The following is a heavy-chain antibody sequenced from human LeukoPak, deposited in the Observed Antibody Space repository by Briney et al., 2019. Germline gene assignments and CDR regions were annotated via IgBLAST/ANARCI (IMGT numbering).Heavy chain of an antibody. D-gene: IGHD3-10*01. CDR1: GFTFSSYA. J-gene: IGHJ4*02. Sequence: GGSLRLSCAASGFTFSSYAMSWVRQAPGKGLEWVSAISGSGGSTYYADSVKGRFTISRDNSKNTLNLQMNSLRAEDTAVYYCAKDGGAMVRGDAHDYWGQGTLVTVSS. CDR2: ISGSGGST. V-gene: IGHV3-23*01. CDR3: AKDGGAMVRGDAHDY.